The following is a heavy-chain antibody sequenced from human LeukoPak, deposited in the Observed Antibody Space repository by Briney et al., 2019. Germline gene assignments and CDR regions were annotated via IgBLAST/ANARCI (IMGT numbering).Heavy chain of an antibody. V-gene: IGHV3-23*01. D-gene: IGHD2-2*02. CDR2: IAYAGT. Sequence: PGGSLRLSCAASGFTFSDYAMNWVRQAPGKGLEWVSTIAYAGTFYADSVKGRFIISRDDSRSTLFLQMNSLRADDTAVYFCANRYLSEFWGQGILVTVSS. CDR1: GFTFSDYA. J-gene: IGHJ4*02. CDR3: ANRYLSEF.